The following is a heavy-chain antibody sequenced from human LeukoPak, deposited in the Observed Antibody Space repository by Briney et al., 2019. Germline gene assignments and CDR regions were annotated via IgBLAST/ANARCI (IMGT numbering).Heavy chain of an antibody. D-gene: IGHD3-10*01. Sequence: GGSLRLSCAASGFTFSSYGMHWVRQAPGKGLEWVAFIRYDGSNKYYADSVKGRFTISRDNSKNTLYLQMNSLRAEDTAVYYCAKDYQIWFGERSDYWGQGTLVTVSS. CDR3: AKDYQIWFGERSDY. V-gene: IGHV3-30*02. J-gene: IGHJ4*02. CDR1: GFTFSSYG. CDR2: IRYDGSNK.